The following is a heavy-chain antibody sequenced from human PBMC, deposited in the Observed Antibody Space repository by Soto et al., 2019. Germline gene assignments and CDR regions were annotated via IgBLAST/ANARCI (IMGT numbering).Heavy chain of an antibody. CDR2: ISAYNGNT. CDR1: GYTFTSYS. V-gene: IGHV1-18*01. Sequence: ASVKVSCKASGYTFTSYSISWVRQAPGQGLEWMGWISAYNGNTNYAQKLQGRVTMTTDTSTSTAYMELRSLRSDDTAVYYCARITMIVGTDAFDIWGQGTMVTVSS. J-gene: IGHJ3*02. CDR3: ARITMIVGTDAFDI. D-gene: IGHD3-22*01.